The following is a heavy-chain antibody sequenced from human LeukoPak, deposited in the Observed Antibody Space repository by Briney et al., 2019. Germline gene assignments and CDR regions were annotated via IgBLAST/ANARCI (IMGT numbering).Heavy chain of an antibody. CDR3: ARDGSWAAVDY. D-gene: IGHD6-13*01. CDR1: GFTFSSYA. Sequence: GGSLRLSCAASGFTFSSYAMHWVRQAPGKGLEWVAVISYDGSNKYYADSVKGRFTISRDNSKNTLYLQMNSLRAEDTAVYYCARDGSWAAVDYWGQGTLVTVSS. V-gene: IGHV3-30-3*01. CDR2: ISYDGSNK. J-gene: IGHJ4*02.